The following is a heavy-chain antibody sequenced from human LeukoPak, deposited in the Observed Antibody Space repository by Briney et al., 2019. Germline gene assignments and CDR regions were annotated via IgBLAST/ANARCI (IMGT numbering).Heavy chain of an antibody. V-gene: IGHV4-39*07. Sequence: SETLSLTCTVSGGSISSSSYYWGWIRQPPGKGLEWIGSIYYSGSTNYNPSLKSRVTMSEDTSKNQFSLKLSSVTAADTAVYYCARVGSSWYNWFDPWGQGTLVTVSS. D-gene: IGHD6-13*01. CDR1: GGSISSSSYY. CDR3: ARVGSSWYNWFDP. CDR2: IYYSGST. J-gene: IGHJ5*02.